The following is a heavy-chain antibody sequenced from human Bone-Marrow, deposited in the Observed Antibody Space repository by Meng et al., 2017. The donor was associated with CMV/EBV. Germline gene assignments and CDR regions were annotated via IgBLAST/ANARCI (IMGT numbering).Heavy chain of an antibody. CDR1: GYTFPNYA. V-gene: IGHV1-3*01. Sequence: SGYTFPNYAIHWMRQAPGQRLEWMGLINPATSNAKYSQTFQGRVTITRDTSATTAYMELSGLRSEDTAIYYCARGPYSSGWYGLVDYWGQGTLVTVSS. CDR2: INPATSNA. J-gene: IGHJ4*02. D-gene: IGHD6-19*01. CDR3: ARGPYSSGWYGLVDY.